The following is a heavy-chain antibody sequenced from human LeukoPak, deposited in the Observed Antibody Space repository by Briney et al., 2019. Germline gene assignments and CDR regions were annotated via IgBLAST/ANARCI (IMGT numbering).Heavy chain of an antibody. J-gene: IGHJ5*01. CDR2: ISGSGGST. V-gene: IGHV3-23*01. CDR3: AKGGFVVVPAARGASDS. CDR1: GFTFSSYA. Sequence: GGSLRLSCAASGFTFSSYAMSWVRQAPGKGLEWVSAISGSGGSTYYADSVKGRFTISRDNSKNTLFLQMNSLRVEDTAVYYCAKGGFVVVPAARGASDSWGQGTLVTVSS. D-gene: IGHD2-2*01.